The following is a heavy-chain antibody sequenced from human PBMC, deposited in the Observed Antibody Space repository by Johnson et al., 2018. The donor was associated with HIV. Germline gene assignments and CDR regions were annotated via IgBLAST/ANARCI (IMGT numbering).Heavy chain of an antibody. CDR2: IGTAGNT. D-gene: IGHD3-22*01. Sequence: EKLVESGGGLVQPGGSLRLSCAASGFTFSSYDMHWVRQATGKGLEWVSAIGTAGNTYYPGSVKGRFTISRENAKNSLYLQMNSLRAGDTAVYYCARVSSGGAFDICGQGTMVTVSS. V-gene: IGHV3-13*01. J-gene: IGHJ3*02. CDR3: ARVSSGGAFDI. CDR1: GFTFSSYD.